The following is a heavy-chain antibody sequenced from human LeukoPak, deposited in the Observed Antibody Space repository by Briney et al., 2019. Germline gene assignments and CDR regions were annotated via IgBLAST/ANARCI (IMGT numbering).Heavy chain of an antibody. V-gene: IGHV3-30*02. D-gene: IGHD5/OR15-5a*01. CDR1: GFTFSSYG. CDR3: AKDGSLSKWNYYYYYMDV. Sequence: PGGSLRLSCTASGFTFSSYGMHWVRQAPGKGLEWVAFIRYGGSNEYYADSVKGRFTMSRDNSKNTLYLQMNSLRAEDTAVYYCAKDGSLSKWNYYYYYMDVWGKGTTVTVSS. J-gene: IGHJ6*03. CDR2: IRYGGSNE.